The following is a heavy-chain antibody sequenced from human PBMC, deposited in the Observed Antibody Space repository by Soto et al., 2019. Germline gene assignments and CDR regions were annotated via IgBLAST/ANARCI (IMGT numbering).Heavy chain of an antibody. D-gene: IGHD3-16*01. V-gene: IGHV3-23*01. Sequence: GGSLRLSCAASGFTFSSYAMRWVRQAPGKGLEWVSAISGSGGSTYYADSVKGRFTISRDNSKNTLYLQMNSLRAEDTAVYYCAKDAGEDYYYGMDVWGQGTTVTVSS. CDR2: ISGSGGST. J-gene: IGHJ6*02. CDR1: GFTFSSYA. CDR3: AKDAGEDYYYGMDV.